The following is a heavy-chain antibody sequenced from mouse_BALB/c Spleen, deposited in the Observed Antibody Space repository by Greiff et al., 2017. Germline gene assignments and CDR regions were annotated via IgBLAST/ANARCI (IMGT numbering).Heavy chain of an antibody. D-gene: IGHD1-1*01. J-gene: IGHJ1*01. CDR3: ARQGDYGSSGYFDV. CDR2: ISSGGSYT. V-gene: IGHV5-6*01. CDR1: GFTFSSYG. Sequence: EVMLVESGGDLVKPGGSLKLSCAASGFTFSSYGMSWVRQTPDKRLEWVATISSGGSYTYYPDSVKGRFTISRDNAKNTLYLQMSSLKSEDTAMYYCARQGDYGSSGYFDVWGAGTTVTVSS.